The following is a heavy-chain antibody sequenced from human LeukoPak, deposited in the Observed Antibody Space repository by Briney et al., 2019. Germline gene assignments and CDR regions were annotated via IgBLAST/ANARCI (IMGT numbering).Heavy chain of an antibody. V-gene: IGHV3-7*04. J-gene: IGHJ2*01. CDR1: GFSFNSYW. Sequence: GGSLRLSCTASGFSFNSYWMSCVRQVPGKGLEWVANIKQDGSEKYYVDSVKGRFTISRDNAKTSLYLQMNSLRAEDTAMYYCARGTWNFDLWGRGTLLSVSS. CDR2: IKQDGSEK. CDR3: ARGTWNFDL.